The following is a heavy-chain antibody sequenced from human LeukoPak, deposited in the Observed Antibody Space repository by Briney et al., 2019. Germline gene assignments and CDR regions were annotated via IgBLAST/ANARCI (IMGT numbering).Heavy chain of an antibody. CDR1: GYTFTVYY. V-gene: IGHV1-2*02. J-gene: IGHJ4*02. D-gene: IGHD5-18*01. CDR2: INPNSGGT. Sequence: ASVTVSCTASGYTFTVYYMHWVRPAPGQGLEWMGWINPNSGGTNYAQKFQGRVTMTRDTSISTAYMELSRLRSDDTAGYYCARGRPGRYSYGYGTYYFDYWGQGTLVTVSS. CDR3: ARGRPGRYSYGYGTYYFDY.